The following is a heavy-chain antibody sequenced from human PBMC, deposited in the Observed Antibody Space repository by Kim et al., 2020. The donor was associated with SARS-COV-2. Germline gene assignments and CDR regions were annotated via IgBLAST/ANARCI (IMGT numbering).Heavy chain of an antibody. D-gene: IGHD3-22*01. V-gene: IGHV4-59*01. CDR3: AREVYYDSSGAFDY. J-gene: IGHJ4*02. Sequence: SETLSLTCTVSGGSISSYYWSWIRQPPGKGLEWIGYIYYSGSTNYNPSLKSRVTISVDTTKNQFSLKLSSVTAADTAVYYCAREVYYDSSGAFDYWGQETLVTVSS. CDR2: IYYSGST. CDR1: GGSISSYY.